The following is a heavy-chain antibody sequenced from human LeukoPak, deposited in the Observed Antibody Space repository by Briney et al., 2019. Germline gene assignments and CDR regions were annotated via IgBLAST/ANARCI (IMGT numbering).Heavy chain of an antibody. CDR2: IIPIFGTA. CDR1: GGTFIIYA. V-gene: IGHV1-69*13. Sequence: ASVKVSCKASGGTFIIYAISWVRQAPGQGLEWMGGIIPIFGTANYAQKFQGRVTITADESTSTAYMELSSLRSEDTAVYYCARPPLPDYYYGMDVWGQGTTVTVSS. CDR3: ARPPLPDYYYGMDV. J-gene: IGHJ6*02.